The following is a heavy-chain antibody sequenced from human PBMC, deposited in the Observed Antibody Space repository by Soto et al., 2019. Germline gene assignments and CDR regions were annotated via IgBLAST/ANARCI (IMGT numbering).Heavy chain of an antibody. D-gene: IGHD4-17*01. Sequence: ASVKVSCKASGYTFTSYGISWVRQAPGQGLEWMGWISAYNGNTNYAQKLQGRVTMTTDTSTSTAYMELRSLRSDDTAVYYCARGAGWDYGDYDASGVFDYWGQGTLVTVAS. CDR2: ISAYNGNT. J-gene: IGHJ4*02. CDR1: GYTFTSYG. CDR3: ARGAGWDYGDYDASGVFDY. V-gene: IGHV1-18*01.